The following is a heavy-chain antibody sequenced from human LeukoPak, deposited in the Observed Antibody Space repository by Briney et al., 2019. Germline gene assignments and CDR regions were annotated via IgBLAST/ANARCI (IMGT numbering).Heavy chain of an antibody. CDR3: AVWAVVTVHGFDY. CDR1: GFTFSSYG. CDR2: ISGSGGST. D-gene: IGHD2-21*02. J-gene: IGHJ4*02. Sequence: QSGGSLRLSCAASGFTFSSYGTSWVRQAPGKGLEWVSAISGSGGSTYYADSVKGRFTISRDNSKNTLYLQMNSLRAEDTAVYYCAVWAVVTVHGFDYWGQGTLVTVSS. V-gene: IGHV3-23*01.